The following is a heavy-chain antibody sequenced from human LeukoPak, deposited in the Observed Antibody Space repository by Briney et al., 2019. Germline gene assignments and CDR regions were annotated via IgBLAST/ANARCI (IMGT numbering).Heavy chain of an antibody. J-gene: IGHJ4*02. CDR1: GGTFSSYA. CDR2: IIPIFGTA. CDR3: ANLSKYYYGSGSYYYFDY. D-gene: IGHD3-10*01. V-gene: IGHV1-69*06. Sequence: GASVKVSCKASGGTFSSYAISWVRQAPGQGLEWMGGIIPIFGTANYAQKFQGRVTITADKSTSTAYMELSSLRSEDTAVYYCANLSKYYYGSGSYYYFDYWGQGTLVTASS.